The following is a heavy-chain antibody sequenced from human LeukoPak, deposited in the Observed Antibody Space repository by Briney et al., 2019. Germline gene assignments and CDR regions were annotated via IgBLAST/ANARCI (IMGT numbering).Heavy chain of an antibody. CDR3: ARGTPAGNQEDY. CDR2: INPYNGNT. D-gene: IGHD2-2*01. V-gene: IGHV1-18*01. CDR1: GYTFNSYG. J-gene: IGHJ4*02. Sequence: ASVKVSCKTSGYTFNSYGISWVRQAPGQGLAWMGWINPYNGNTNYAQNLQGRVTMTTDTSTSTAYMELSSLRSEDTAVYYCARGTPAGNQEDYWGQGTLVTVSS.